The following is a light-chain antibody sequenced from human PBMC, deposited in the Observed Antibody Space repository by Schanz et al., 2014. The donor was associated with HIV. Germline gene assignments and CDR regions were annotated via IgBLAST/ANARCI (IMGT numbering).Light chain of an antibody. Sequence: QSVLTQPASVSGSPGQSITISCTGASSDYKYVSWYQQHPGRAPKLLIYDVSYRPSGVSNRFSGSKSGKTASLTISGLQAEDEADYYCSSYAGSYTFVVFGGGTKLTVL. CDR2: DVS. J-gene: IGLJ3*02. CDR3: SSYAGSYTFVV. V-gene: IGLV2-14*03. CDR1: SSDYKY.